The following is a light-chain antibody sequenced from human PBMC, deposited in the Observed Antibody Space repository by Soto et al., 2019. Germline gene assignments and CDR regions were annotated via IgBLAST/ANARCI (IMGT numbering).Light chain of an antibody. CDR2: EVS. V-gene: IGLV2-14*01. Sequence: QSALTQPASVSGSPGQSITISCTGTSSDVGAYNYVSWYQQHPGKAPKVMIYEVSNRPSGVSNRFSGSKSGNTASLTISGRQTEDEADYYCSSYTISSTYVFGTGTKLTVL. CDR1: SSDVGAYNY. CDR3: SSYTISSTYV. J-gene: IGLJ1*01.